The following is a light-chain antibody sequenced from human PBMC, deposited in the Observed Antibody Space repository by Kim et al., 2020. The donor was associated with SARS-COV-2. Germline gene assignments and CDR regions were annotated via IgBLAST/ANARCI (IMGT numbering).Light chain of an antibody. CDR2: GAS. Sequence: IVLTQSPGTLSLSPGERATLSCRASQSVSSIYLAWYQQKPGQAPRLLIYGASSRATGIPDRFSGSGSGTDFTLTISRLEPEDCAVYYCQQYGSSPPFTFGPGTKVDIK. J-gene: IGKJ3*01. CDR1: QSVSSIY. V-gene: IGKV3-20*01. CDR3: QQYGSSPPFT.